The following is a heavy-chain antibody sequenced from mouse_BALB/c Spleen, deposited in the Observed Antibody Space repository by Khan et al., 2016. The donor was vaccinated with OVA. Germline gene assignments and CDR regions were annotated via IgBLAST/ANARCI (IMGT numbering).Heavy chain of an antibody. CDR2: ISYSGST. D-gene: IGHD1-2*01. V-gene: IGHV3-2*02. Sequence: EVKLEVSGPGLVKPSQSLSLTCTVTGYSITSGYGWNWIRQFPGNKLEWMGYISYSGSTNSNPSLKSRISITRDTSKNQFFLQLNSVTTEDTATYYCARTARIKYWGQGTTLTVSS. CDR3: ARTARIKY. J-gene: IGHJ2*01. CDR1: GYSITSGYG.